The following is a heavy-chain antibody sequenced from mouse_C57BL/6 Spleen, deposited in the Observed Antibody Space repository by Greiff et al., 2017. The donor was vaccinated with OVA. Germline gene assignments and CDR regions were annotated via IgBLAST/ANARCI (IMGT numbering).Heavy chain of an antibody. V-gene: IGHV1-15*01. D-gene: IGHD1-1*01. CDR3: TRPQSSYPPYAMDY. CDR1: GYTFTDYE. CDR2: IDPETGGT. Sequence: VKLMESGAELVRPGASVTLSCKASGYTFTDYEMHWVKQTPVHGLEWIGAIDPETGGTAYNQKFKGKAILTADTSSSTAYMELRSLTSEDSAVYYCTRPQSSYPPYAMDYWGQGTSVTVSS. J-gene: IGHJ4*01.